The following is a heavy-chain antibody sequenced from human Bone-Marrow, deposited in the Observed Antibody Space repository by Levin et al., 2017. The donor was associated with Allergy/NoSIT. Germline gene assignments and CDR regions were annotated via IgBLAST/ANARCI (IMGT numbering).Heavy chain of an antibody. Sequence: GESLKISCKGSGYSFTSYWIGWVRQMPGKGLEWMGIIYPGDSDTRYSPSFQGQVTISADKSISTAYLQWSSLKASDTAMYYCARQHCSGGSCYLHFDYWGQGTLVTVSS. CDR2: IYPGDSDT. CDR3: ARQHCSGGSCYLHFDY. J-gene: IGHJ4*02. CDR1: GYSFTSYW. D-gene: IGHD2-15*01. V-gene: IGHV5-51*01.